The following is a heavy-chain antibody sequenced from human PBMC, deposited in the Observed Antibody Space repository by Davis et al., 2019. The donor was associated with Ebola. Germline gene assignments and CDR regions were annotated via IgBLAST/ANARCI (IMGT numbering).Heavy chain of an antibody. CDR3: ARDDESSDWYFDY. D-gene: IGHD6-19*01. J-gene: IGHJ4*02. CDR1: GGSVSSGSYY. Sequence: PSETLSLTCTVSGGSVSSGSYYWSWIRQPPGKGLEWIGYIYYNGSTNYNPSLKSRVTMSVDTSKNQFSLKVNSVTAADTAVYYCARDDESSDWYFDYWGQGSLVTVSS. V-gene: IGHV4-61*01. CDR2: IYYNGST.